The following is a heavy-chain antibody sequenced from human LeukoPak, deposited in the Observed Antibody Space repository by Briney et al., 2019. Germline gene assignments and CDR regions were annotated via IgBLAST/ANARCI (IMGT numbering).Heavy chain of an antibody. J-gene: IGHJ4*02. CDR2: ISGSGGNT. Sequence: GGSLRLSCAASGFTFSSSDMSWVRQAPGKGLEWVSGISGSGGNTYYADSVKGRFTISRDNSKNTLYLQMNSLRADDTAVYYCARAPITMVRGVIGYFDYWGQGTLVTVSS. CDR3: ARAPITMVRGVIGYFDY. V-gene: IGHV3-23*01. D-gene: IGHD3-10*01. CDR1: GFTFSSSD.